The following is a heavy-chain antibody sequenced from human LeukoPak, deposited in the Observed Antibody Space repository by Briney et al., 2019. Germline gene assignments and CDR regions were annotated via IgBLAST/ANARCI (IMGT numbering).Heavy chain of an antibody. CDR1: GFTFDSYS. CDR2: ISGSGDRT. CDR3: AKTLPRLYYFDY. J-gene: IGHJ4*02. Sequence: PGGSLRLSCAASGFTFDSYSMSWVRQTPGKGLEWVSAISGSGDRTYYADAVKGRFTISRDNSKNTLYLQMNSLRAEDTAVYYCAKTLPRLYYFDYWGQGTLVTVSS. V-gene: IGHV3-23*01. D-gene: IGHD3-16*01.